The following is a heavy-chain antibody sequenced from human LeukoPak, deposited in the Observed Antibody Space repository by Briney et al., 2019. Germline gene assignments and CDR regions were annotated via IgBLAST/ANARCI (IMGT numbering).Heavy chain of an antibody. CDR2: IRYDGSNK. D-gene: IGHD2-2*01. V-gene: IGHV3-30*02. Sequence: GGSVRLSCAASGFTFRSYGMHWVRQAPGKGLEWVAFIRYDGSNKYYADSVKGRFTISRDNSKNTLYLQMNSLRAEDTAVYYCAKNIEYQFDYWGQGTLVTVSS. J-gene: IGHJ4*02. CDR3: AKNIEYQFDY. CDR1: GFTFRSYG.